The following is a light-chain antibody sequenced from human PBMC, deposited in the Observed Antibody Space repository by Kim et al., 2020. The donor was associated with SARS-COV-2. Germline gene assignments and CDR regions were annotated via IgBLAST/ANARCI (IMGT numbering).Light chain of an antibody. J-gene: IGKJ3*01. CDR2: AAS. V-gene: IGKV1-39*01. Sequence: DIQMTQSPSSLSASVGDRVTITCRESQSISSYLNWYQQKPGKAPKLLIYAASSLQSGVPSRFSGSGSGTDFTLTISSLQPEDFATYYCQQSYSTPPSTFGPGTKVDSK. CDR3: QQSYSTPPST. CDR1: QSISSY.